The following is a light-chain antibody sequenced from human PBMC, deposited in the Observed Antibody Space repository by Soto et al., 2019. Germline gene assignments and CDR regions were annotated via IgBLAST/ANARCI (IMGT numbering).Light chain of an antibody. J-gene: IGKJ4*01. V-gene: IGKV3-15*01. CDR1: QSVSRN. Sequence: EIVMTQSPATLSVSPGEGATLSCRASQSVSRNLAWYRQNPGQAPRLLIYGASTRATGIPARFSGSGSGTEFTLTISSLQSEDFAVYYCQQYEEWPPLTFGGGTKVEI. CDR3: QQYEEWPPLT. CDR2: GAS.